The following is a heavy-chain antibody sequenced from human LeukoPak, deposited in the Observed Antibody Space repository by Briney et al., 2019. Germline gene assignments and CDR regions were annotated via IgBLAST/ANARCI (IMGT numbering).Heavy chain of an antibody. CDR2: ISSSGTII. CDR1: GFTFSSYE. J-gene: IGHJ4*02. V-gene: IGHV3-48*03. D-gene: IGHD3-22*01. Sequence: PVGSLRLSCAASGFTFSSYEMNWVRQAPGKGLEWVSYISSSGTIIHYAESVKGRFTVSRDNAQNSLHLQMNSLRAEDTAVYYCARAVNPHYYDSSGFDSWGQGTLVTVSS. CDR3: ARAVNPHYYDSSGFDS.